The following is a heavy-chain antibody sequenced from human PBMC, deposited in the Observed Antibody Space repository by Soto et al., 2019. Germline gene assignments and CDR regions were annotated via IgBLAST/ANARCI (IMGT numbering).Heavy chain of an antibody. D-gene: IGHD2-15*01. J-gene: IGHJ5*02. CDR2: IYDDGSA. CDR3: AGDKYCSGGSGRTHWVYT. Sequence: SETLSLTCTVSGGSISSSYWRWIRQPPGKGLEWLAYIYDDGSANYNPSLKSRATISLDMSKNRFSLKLTSVSATDTAVYYCAGDKYCSGGSGRTHWVYTWGEGNAVTVSS. CDR1: GGSISSSY. V-gene: IGHV4-59*01.